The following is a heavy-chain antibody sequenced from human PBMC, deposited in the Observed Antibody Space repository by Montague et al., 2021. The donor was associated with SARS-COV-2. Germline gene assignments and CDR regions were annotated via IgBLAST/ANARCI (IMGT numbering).Heavy chain of an antibody. CDR3: ARWDPQTLTLIGLRGKSASDY. Sequence: SETLSLTCAVYGGSFSGYYWTWIRQSPGKGLEWIAEINHSGTTNYNFNPSLRSRVTISVDTSKSQFSLKLSFVTAADTGVYYCARWDPQTLTLIGLRGKSASDYWGQGTLVTVS. V-gene: IGHV4-34*01. CDR2: INHSGTT. D-gene: IGHD4-23*01. J-gene: IGHJ4*02. CDR1: GGSFSGYY.